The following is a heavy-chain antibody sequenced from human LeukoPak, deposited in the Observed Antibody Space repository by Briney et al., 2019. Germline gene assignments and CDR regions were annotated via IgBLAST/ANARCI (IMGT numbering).Heavy chain of an antibody. J-gene: IGHJ6*02. D-gene: IGHD3-3*01. V-gene: IGHV3-21*01. CDR3: ARYDFWSGSSSVGAMDV. CDR1: GFTFSSYS. CDR2: ISGSSTYI. Sequence: GGSLRLSCVASGFTFSSYSMNWARQAPGKGLEWVSYISGSSTYIYYVDSLKGRFTISRDNAKNSLYLQMNSLRVEDTAVYYCARYDFWSGSSSVGAMDVWGQGTTVTVSS.